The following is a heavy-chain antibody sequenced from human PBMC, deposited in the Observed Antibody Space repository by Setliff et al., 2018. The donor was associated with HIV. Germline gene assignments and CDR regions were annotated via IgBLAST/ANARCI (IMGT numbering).Heavy chain of an antibody. V-gene: IGHV4-59*08. J-gene: IGHJ4*02. Sequence: KTSETLSLTCTVSGGSISSYYWSWIRQPPGKGLEWIGYIYYSGSTNYNPSLKSRLTISVDTSTNKFSLKLSSVTAADTAVYYCARLRGLNLEPFDYWGQGTLVTVSS. CDR3: ARLRGLNLEPFDY. CDR1: GGSISSYY. CDR2: IYYSGST. D-gene: IGHD1-1*01.